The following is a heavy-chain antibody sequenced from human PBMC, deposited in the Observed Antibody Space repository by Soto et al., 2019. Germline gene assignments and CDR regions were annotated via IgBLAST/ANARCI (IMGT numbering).Heavy chain of an antibody. CDR3: ARYISNWTGSSHL. CDR1: GGSVSSTDYH. J-gene: IGHJ5*02. V-gene: IGHV4-30-4*01. D-gene: IGHD1-1*01. Sequence: SETLSLTCTVSGGSVSSTDYHWNWIRQPQGKGLEWIGYIHYSGSTYYNPSLSSRVTISIDTSKNQFSLRLSSVSAADTALYYCARYISNWTGSSHLWGQGTRGIVSA. CDR2: IHYSGST.